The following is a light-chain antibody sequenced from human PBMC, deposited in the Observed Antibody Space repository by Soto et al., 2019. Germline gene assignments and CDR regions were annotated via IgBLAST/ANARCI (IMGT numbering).Light chain of an antibody. CDR1: SSDVGGYNY. CDR3: CSYAGRPYV. V-gene: IGLV2-11*01. Sequence: QSVLTQPRSVSGSPGQSVTISCIGTSSDVGGYNYVSWYQQYPGKAPKLVIYEVSKRPSRVPDRFSGSKSGNTASLTISGVQADDEADYYCCSYAGRPYVFGTGTKLTVL. CDR2: EVS. J-gene: IGLJ1*01.